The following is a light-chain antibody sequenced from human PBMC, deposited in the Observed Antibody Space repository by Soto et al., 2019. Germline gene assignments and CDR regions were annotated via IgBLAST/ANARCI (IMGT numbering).Light chain of an antibody. J-gene: IGLJ2*01. V-gene: IGLV2-8*01. CDR2: EVS. CDR3: CSYAGSNDFVV. CDR1: SSDVGGYNY. Sequence: QSALTQPPSASGSPGQSVTISCTGTSSDVGGYNYVSWYQQHPGKAPKLMIYEVSKRPSGVPDRFSGSKSGNTASLTVSGLQAEDEADYCCCSYAGSNDFVVFGGGTQLTVL.